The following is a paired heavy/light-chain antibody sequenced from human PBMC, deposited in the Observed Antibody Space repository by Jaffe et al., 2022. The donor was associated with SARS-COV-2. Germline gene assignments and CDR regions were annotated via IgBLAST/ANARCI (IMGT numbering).Light chain of an antibody. CDR3: AAWDDSLSGHV. CDR2: KND. V-gene: IGLV1-44*01. Sequence: QSLLTQPPSASGTPGQRVTISCSGSSSNIGISIVNWYQQLPGTAPKLLIYKNDQRPSGVPDRFSGSKSGTSASLAISGLQSEDEADYYCAAWDDSLSGHVFGGGTKLTVL. CDR1: SSNIGISI. J-gene: IGLJ2*01.
Heavy chain of an antibody. CDR1: GFTFNFYA. Sequence: EVQLLESGGGLVQPGGSLRLSCAASGFTFNFYAMNWVRQAPGKGLEWVSSIGGGDGGAYYADSVKGRFAISRDNSKNTLHLQMNSLRAEDTAVYYCARGYYYDSSAYDFWGQGTLVTVSS. CDR2: IGGGDGGA. V-gene: IGHV3-23*01. CDR3: ARGYYYDSSAYDF. D-gene: IGHD3-22*01. J-gene: IGHJ4*02.